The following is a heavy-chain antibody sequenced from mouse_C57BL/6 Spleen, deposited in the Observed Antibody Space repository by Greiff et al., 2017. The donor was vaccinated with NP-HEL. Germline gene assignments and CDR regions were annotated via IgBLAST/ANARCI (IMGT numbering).Heavy chain of an antibody. CDR2: IYPGDGDT. CDR3: ARSGDGYYDYFDY. V-gene: IGHV1-80*01. Sequence: VKLQQSGAELVKPGASVKISCKASGYAFSSYWMNWVKQRPGKGLEWIGQIYPGDGDTNYNGKFKGKATLTADKSSSTAYMQLSSLTSEDSAVYFCARSGDGYYDYFDYWGQGTTLTVSS. CDR1: GYAFSSYW. D-gene: IGHD2-3*01. J-gene: IGHJ2*01.